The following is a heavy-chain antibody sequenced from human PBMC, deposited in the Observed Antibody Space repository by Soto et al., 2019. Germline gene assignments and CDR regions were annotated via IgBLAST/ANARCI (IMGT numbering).Heavy chain of an antibody. J-gene: IGHJ4*02. CDR3: ALRTGNWNPLGD. D-gene: IGHD1-1*01. CDR1: GGTTSSYT. Sequence: QVQLVQSEAEVEKPGSSVKVSCKVSGGTTSSYTIGWVRQAPGQGLQWMGNIVPMIGKVDYAQTFQDRVTLTADKATRTGDLELRSLRSQGTAVYFCALRTGNWNPLGDWGQGTLVTVSS. CDR2: IVPMIGKV. V-gene: IGHV1-69*02.